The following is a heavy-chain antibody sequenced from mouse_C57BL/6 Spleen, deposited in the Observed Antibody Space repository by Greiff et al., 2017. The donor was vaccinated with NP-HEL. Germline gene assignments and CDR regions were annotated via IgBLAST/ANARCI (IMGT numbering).Heavy chain of an antibody. CDR1: GYTFTSYW. J-gene: IGHJ2*01. CDR3: ARGFDY. Sequence: QVQLKESGAELVMPGASVKLSCKASGYTFTSYWMHWVKQRPGQGLEWIGEIDPSDSYTNYNQKFKGKSTLTVDKSSSTAYMQLSSLTSEDSAVYYCARGFDYWSQGTTLTVSS. V-gene: IGHV1-69*01. CDR2: IDPSDSYT.